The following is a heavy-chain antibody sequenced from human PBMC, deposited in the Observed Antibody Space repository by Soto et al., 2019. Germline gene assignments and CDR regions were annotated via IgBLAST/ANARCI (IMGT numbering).Heavy chain of an antibody. J-gene: IGHJ4*02. CDR1: GGSVNSGGYY. V-gene: IGHV4-61*03. CDR2: IFYNGGT. D-gene: IGHD2-8*01. CDR3: ARGDHGPRRFYFDT. Sequence: SETLSLTCTVSGGSVNSGGYYWSWIRQPPGKGLEWIGFIFYNGGTSYNPSLGSRVTISADTSKTLFSLNLNFVTAADTAVYCCARGDHGPRRFYFDTWGQGTLVTVSS.